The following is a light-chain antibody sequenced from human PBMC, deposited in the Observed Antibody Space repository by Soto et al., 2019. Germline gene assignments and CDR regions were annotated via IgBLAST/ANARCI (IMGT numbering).Light chain of an antibody. V-gene: IGKV3-20*01. J-gene: IGKJ4*01. CDR2: DAS. Sequence: EIVLTQSPGTLSLSPGERATLSCRASQTIENNYLAGYQQKPGQAPRLLIDDASSRATGVPDRFSGSGSGTDFTLTISRLEPEDFAVYFCQQCSSSPLTFGGGTKLELK. CDR3: QQCSSSPLT. CDR1: QTIENNY.